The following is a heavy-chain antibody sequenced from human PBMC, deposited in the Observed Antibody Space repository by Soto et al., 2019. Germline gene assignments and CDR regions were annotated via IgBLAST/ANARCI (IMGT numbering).Heavy chain of an antibody. CDR2: IWYDGSNK. CDR3: ASEGSGSLVPVS. V-gene: IGHV3-33*01. D-gene: IGHD3-10*01. CDR1: GFTFSSYA. Sequence: VQLLESGGGVVQTGRSLRLSCAASGFTFSSYAMHWVRQAPGKGLEWVAVIWYDGSNKYYADYVKVRFTVSRDNSKKTVYLQMNSLRGEDTGVYYFASEGSGSLVPVSWGQGTLVTVSA. J-gene: IGHJ5*02.